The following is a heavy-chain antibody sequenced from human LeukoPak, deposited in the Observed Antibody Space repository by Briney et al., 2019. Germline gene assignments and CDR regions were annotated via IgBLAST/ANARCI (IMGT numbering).Heavy chain of an antibody. CDR1: GFTFSSYA. CDR3: AKDQTATYGSGSAEAGDY. J-gene: IGHJ4*02. D-gene: IGHD3-10*01. V-gene: IGHV3-23*01. CDR2: ISGSDVTT. Sequence: GGSLRLSCAASGFTFSSYAMSWVRQAPGKGLEWVSGISGSDVTTYCADSVKGRFTISSDNSKNTLYLQMNSLRVEDTAIYFCAKDQTATYGSGSAEAGDYWGQGTLVTVSS.